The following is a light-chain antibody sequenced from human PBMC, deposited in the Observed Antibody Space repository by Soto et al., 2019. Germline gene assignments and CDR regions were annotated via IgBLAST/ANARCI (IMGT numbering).Light chain of an antibody. CDR2: DVS. CDR1: STDVGRYNY. V-gene: IGLV2-14*01. Sequence: VLTQPASVSGSPGQSITISCTGTSTDVGRYNYVSWYQQHPGKAPKLMVYDVSNRPSWVSNRFSGSKSGITASLTISGLQAEDEDDYYCTSYKSDSTYVFGTGTKVTVL. J-gene: IGLJ1*01. CDR3: TSYKSDSTYV.